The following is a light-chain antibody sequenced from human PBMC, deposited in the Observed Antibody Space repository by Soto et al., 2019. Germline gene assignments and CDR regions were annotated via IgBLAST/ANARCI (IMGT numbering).Light chain of an antibody. CDR3: QQYGNSPNT. CDR2: GAS. V-gene: IGKV3-20*01. CDR1: QSVSRNN. Sequence: VLTQSPDTLSLSPGETATLSCRASQSVSRNNLGWYQFKRGQAPRLLIYGASSRATGIPDRFSGSGSGTDFTLTISRLEPEDFAVYYCQQYGNSPNTFGQGTRLEIK. J-gene: IGKJ5*01.